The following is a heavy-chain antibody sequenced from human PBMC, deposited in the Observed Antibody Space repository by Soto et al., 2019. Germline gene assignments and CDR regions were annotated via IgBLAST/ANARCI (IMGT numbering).Heavy chain of an antibody. CDR3: AKSGTAAAVSYFDY. CDR1: GDSIKTETW. J-gene: IGHJ4*02. V-gene: IGHV4-4*02. Sequence: SETLSLTCAVSGDSIKTETWWSWLRQLPGTGLEWIGEIKHTGDANANPALRSRVSMSVDRTKNQFFLNLRSVRADDTAVYYCAKSGTAAAVSYFDYWGQGALVTVSS. CDR2: IKHTGDA. D-gene: IGHD6-13*01.